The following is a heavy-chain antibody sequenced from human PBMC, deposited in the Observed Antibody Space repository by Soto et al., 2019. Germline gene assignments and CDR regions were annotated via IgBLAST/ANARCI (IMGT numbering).Heavy chain of an antibody. J-gene: IGHJ4*02. CDR1: ELAFSNYA. CDR3: AKGEQLWDPFDS. V-gene: IGHV3-23*01. Sequence: EAQLLESGGGLVQPGGSLRLSCAASELAFSNYAMTWVRQAPGKGLEWVSVISASGYSAYYGGAVKGRFTTYRDNSKSTLYLQMNRLRADDTAVYYCAKGEQLWDPFDSWGQGTLVTVSS. CDR2: ISASGYSA. D-gene: IGHD6-13*01.